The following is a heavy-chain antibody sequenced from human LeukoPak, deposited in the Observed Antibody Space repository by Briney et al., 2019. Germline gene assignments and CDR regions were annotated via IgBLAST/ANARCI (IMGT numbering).Heavy chain of an antibody. V-gene: IGHV1-18*04. CDR1: GYTFTGYY. J-gene: IGHJ5*02. Sequence: GASVKVSCKASGYTFTGYYMHWVRQAPGQGLQWMGWISTYNSNTNYAQKLQGRVSMTTDTSTSTAYMELRSLRSDDTAVYYCARVLGAAVAFNWFDPWGQGTLVTVSS. D-gene: IGHD6-19*01. CDR3: ARVLGAAVAFNWFDP. CDR2: ISTYNSNT.